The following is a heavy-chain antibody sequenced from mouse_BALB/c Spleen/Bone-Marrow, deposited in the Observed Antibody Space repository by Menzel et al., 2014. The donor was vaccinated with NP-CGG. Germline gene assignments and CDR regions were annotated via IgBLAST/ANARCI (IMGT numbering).Heavy chain of an antibody. CDR1: GYTFTTYW. D-gene: IGHD2-10*02. Sequence: VQLQQSGAELVRPGTSVKLSCKASGYTFTTYWMNWVRQRPGQGLEWIGMIDPSDSETHYNQMFKDKATLTVDKSSSTAYTQLGSLTSEDSAVYYCARGYGNSVAWFAYWGQGTLVTVSA. CDR2: IDPSDSET. V-gene: IGHV1-61*01. J-gene: IGHJ3*01. CDR3: ARGYGNSVAWFAY.